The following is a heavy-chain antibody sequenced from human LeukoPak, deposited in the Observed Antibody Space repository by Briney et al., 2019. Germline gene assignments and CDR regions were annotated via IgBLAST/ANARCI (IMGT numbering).Heavy chain of an antibody. J-gene: IGHJ4*02. D-gene: IGHD2-2*01. V-gene: IGHV4-34*01. CDR1: GGSFSGYY. CDR3: ARGVCSSTSCEPFDY. CDR2: INHSEST. Sequence: SETLSLTCAVYGGSFSGYYWSWIRQPPGKGLEWIGEINHSESTNYNPSLKSRVTISVDTSKNQFSLKLSSVTAADTAVYYCARGVCSSTSCEPFDYWGQGTLVTVSS.